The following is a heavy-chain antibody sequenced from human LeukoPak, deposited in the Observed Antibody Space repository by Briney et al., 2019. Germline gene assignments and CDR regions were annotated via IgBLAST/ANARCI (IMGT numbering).Heavy chain of an antibody. Sequence: GGSLRLSCAASGSTFSSYAMSWVRQAPGKGLEWVSAISGSGGSTYYADSVKGRFTISRDNSKNTLYLQMNSLRAEDTAVYYCAKGTTVTTDYFDYWGQGTLVTVSS. CDR1: GSTFSSYA. J-gene: IGHJ4*02. D-gene: IGHD4-17*01. CDR2: ISGSGGST. CDR3: AKGTTVTTDYFDY. V-gene: IGHV3-23*01.